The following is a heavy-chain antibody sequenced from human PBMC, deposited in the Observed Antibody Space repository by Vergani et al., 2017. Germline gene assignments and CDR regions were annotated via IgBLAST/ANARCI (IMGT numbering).Heavy chain of an antibody. CDR3: GRVAYFYGLGSRLLDL. CDR2: IYTSGST. V-gene: IGHV4-4*07. Sequence: QLQLQESGPGLVKPSETLSLTCTVSGGSISSYYWSWIRQPAGKGLEWIGRIYTSGSTHYNPSLKSRVTMSVDTSKNQFSLKLNSVTAADTAVYYCGRVAYFYGLGSRLLDLWGQGILVTVSS. CDR1: GGSISSYY. J-gene: IGHJ5*02. D-gene: IGHD3-10*01.